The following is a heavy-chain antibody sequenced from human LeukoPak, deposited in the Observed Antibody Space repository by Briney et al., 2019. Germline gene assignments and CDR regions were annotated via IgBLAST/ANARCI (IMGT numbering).Heavy chain of an antibody. V-gene: IGHV3-23*01. Sequence: GGSLRLSCAASGFTFSSYAMSWVRQAPGKGLEWVSAISGSDSSTHYADSVKGRFTISRDNSKNTLYLQMNSLRAEDTAVYYCARSVAGHEGPFDYWGQGTLVTVSS. CDR3: ARSVAGHEGPFDY. CDR2: ISGSDSST. CDR1: GFTFSSYA. D-gene: IGHD6-19*01. J-gene: IGHJ4*02.